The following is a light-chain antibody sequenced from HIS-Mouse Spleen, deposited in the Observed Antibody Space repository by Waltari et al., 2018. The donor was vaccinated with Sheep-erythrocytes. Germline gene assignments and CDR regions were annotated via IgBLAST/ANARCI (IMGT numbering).Light chain of an antibody. J-gene: IGKJ3*01. Sequence: DIQLTQSPSFLSASVGDRVTITSRASQGISSYLAWYQQKPGKTPKPLIYAASTLQSGVPSRFNSSGSVTEFTLTFSSLQPEDFATYYCQQLNSYPFTFGHRTKVDIK. CDR3: QQLNSYPFT. CDR2: AAS. CDR1: QGISSY. V-gene: IGKV1-9*01.